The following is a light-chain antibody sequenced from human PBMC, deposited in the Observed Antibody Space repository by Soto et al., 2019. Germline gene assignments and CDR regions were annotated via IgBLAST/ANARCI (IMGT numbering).Light chain of an antibody. Sequence: EIVMTQSPATLSVSPGERATLSCRASETVGSNLAWYQQRPGQAPTLLIYGASARATDIPVMFSGSVSGTDVTLTISSLQSEDCAVYYCQPYSDWPLTFGGRTKVEI. CDR1: ETVGSN. CDR3: QPYSDWPLT. CDR2: GAS. J-gene: IGKJ4*01. V-gene: IGKV3-15*01.